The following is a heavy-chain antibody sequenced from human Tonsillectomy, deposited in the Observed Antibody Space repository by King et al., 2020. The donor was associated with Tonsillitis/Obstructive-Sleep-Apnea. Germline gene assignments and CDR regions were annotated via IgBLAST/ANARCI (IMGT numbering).Heavy chain of an antibody. Sequence: VQLVQSGAEVKKPGASVKVSCKASGYTFTGYYMHWVRQAPGQGLEWMGWINPNSGGTNYAQKFQGRVTMTRDTSISTAYMELSRLRSDDTAVYYCAREGRYYDDSSGYFVDDWGQGTLVTVSS. J-gene: IGHJ4*02. CDR2: INPNSGGT. CDR3: AREGRYYDDSSGYFVDD. V-gene: IGHV1-2*02. CDR1: GYTFTGYY. D-gene: IGHD3-22*01.